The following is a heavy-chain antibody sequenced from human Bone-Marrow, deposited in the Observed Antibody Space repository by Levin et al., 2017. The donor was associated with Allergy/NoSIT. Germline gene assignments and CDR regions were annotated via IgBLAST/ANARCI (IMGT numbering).Heavy chain of an antibody. V-gene: IGHV1-18*01. D-gene: IGHD5-12*01. Sequence: ASVKVSCKSSFSPFLPSFLLFFLPSPFPGLEWVGWISPHNGKTTHAQKFQGRVNMTTDTVTTTAFLDLTSLRFDDTAVYYCARDHGYSGYLLDWGQGTLVTVSS. J-gene: IGHJ4*02. CDR3: ARDHGYSGYLLD. CDR1: FSPFLPSF. CDR2: ISPHNGKT.